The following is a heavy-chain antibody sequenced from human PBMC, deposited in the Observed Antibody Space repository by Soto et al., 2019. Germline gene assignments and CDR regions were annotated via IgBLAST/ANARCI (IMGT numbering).Heavy chain of an antibody. V-gene: IGHV4-30-4*01. J-gene: IGHJ4*02. CDR2: IYHSGST. D-gene: IGHD3-22*01. CDR1: GGSISSGDYY. CDR3: ARVTYYYDSSGHLIEGEFDY. Sequence: QVQLQESGPGLVKPSQTLSLTCTVSGGSISSGDYYWSWIRQPPGKGLEWIGYIYHSGSTYYNPSPKSRVIISVDTSKNQFSLKLRSVTAADTAVYYCARVTYYYDSSGHLIEGEFDYWGQGTLVTVSS.